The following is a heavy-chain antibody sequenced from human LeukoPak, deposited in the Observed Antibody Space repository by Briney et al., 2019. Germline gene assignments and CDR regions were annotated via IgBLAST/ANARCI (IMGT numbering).Heavy chain of an antibody. V-gene: IGHV3-21*01. CDR3: ARSKPWGYCSGGRCYPTYYYYYYMDV. CDR2: ISSSSNYI. D-gene: IGHD2-15*01. J-gene: IGHJ6*03. Sequence: GGSLTLSCAASGFTFSSYSMNWVRQAPGRGLEWVSSISSSSNYIYYVDSVKGRFTISRDNAKNSLFLQMNSLRAEDTAVYFCARSKPWGYCSGGRCYPTYYYYYYMDVWGKGTTVTVSS. CDR1: GFTFSSYS.